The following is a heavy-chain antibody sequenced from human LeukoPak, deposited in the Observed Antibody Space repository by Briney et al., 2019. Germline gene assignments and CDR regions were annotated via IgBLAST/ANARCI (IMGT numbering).Heavy chain of an antibody. CDR3: VRGYDRSGNPFDY. CDR2: MYNSGHK. CDR1: AGSVTRSSYY. J-gene: IGHJ4*02. V-gene: IGHV4-39*01. D-gene: IGHD3-22*01. Sequence: PSETLSLTCTVSAGSVTRSSYYWGWIRQPPGRRLEWIGSMYNSGHKYYNPSLKSRVTISVDTSKNQFSLKLTSVTAADTAVYYCVRGYDRSGNPFDYWGQGTLVTVSS.